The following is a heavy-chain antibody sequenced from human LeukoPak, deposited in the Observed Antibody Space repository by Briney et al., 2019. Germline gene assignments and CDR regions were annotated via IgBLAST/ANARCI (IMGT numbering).Heavy chain of an antibody. CDR1: GGSFSGYY. D-gene: IGHD6-6*01. Sequence: SETLSLTCAVYGGSFSGYYWSWIRQPPGKGLEWIGEINHSGSTNYNPSLKSRVTISADTSKNQFSLKLSSVTAADTAVYYCASVNSSSSLSDYYYYMDVWGKGTTVAVSS. CDR2: INHSGST. CDR3: ASVNSSSSLSDYYYYMDV. V-gene: IGHV4-34*01. J-gene: IGHJ6*03.